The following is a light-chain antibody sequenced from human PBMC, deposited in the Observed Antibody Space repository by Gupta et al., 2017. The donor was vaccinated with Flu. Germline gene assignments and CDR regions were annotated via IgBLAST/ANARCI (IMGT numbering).Light chain of an antibody. CDR3: QQYNIWPLWT. CDR2: GAS. J-gene: IGKJ1*01. V-gene: IGKV3-15*01. CDR1: QSVSSN. Sequence: ATLSVSPGERAALSCRASQSVSSNLAWYQQKPGQAPRLLIYGASTRATGIPARFSGSGCGTEFTLTISSRQSEDFAVYYCQQYNIWPLWTFGQGTKVEIK.